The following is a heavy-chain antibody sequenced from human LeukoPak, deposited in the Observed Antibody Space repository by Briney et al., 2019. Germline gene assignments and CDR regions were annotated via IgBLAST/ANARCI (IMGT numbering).Heavy chain of an antibody. J-gene: IGHJ4*02. V-gene: IGHV1-46*01. CDR1: GYTFTSYD. CDR2: INPSGGST. CDR3: ARGEMATTIDY. Sequence: ASVKVSCKASGYTFTSYDINWMRQTPGQGLEWMGIINPSGGSTSYAQKFQGRVTMTRDTSTSTVYMELSSLRSEDTAVYYCARGEMATTIDYWGQGTLVTVSS. D-gene: IGHD5-24*01.